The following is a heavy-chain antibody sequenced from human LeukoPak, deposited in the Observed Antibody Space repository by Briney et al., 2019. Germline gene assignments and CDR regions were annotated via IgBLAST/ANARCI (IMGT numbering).Heavy chain of an antibody. V-gene: IGHV5-51*01. CDR1: GYGFTSYW. CDR2: IYPGDSDT. CDR3: ARLGYCSSTSCPYYYYGMDV. Sequence: GESLKISCKGSGYGFTSYWIGWVRQMPGKGLEWMGIIYPGDSDTRYSPSFQGQVTISADKSISTAYLQWSSLKASDTAMYYYARLGYCSSTSCPYYYYGMDVWGQGTTVTVSS. J-gene: IGHJ6*02. D-gene: IGHD2-2*01.